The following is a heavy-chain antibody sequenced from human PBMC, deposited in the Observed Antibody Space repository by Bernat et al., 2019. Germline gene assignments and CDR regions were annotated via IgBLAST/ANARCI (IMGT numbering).Heavy chain of an antibody. D-gene: IGHD6-19*01. CDR1: GFTFSSYA. V-gene: IGHV3-30-3*01. Sequence: QVQLVESGGGVVQPGRSLRLSCAASGFTFSSYAMHWVRQAPGKGLGWVAVISYDGSNKYYADSVKGRFTISRDNSKNTLYLQMNSLRAEDTAVYYCARGGIAVAGTPFRYWGQGTLVTVSS. J-gene: IGHJ4*02. CDR3: ARGGIAVAGTPFRY. CDR2: ISYDGSNK.